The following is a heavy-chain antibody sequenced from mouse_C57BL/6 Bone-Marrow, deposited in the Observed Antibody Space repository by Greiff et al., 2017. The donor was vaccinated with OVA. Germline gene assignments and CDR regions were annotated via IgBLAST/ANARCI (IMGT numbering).Heavy chain of an antibody. D-gene: IGHD1-1*01. Sequence: EVQLQESGPGLAKPSQTLSLTCSVTGYSITSDYWNWIRKFPGNKLEYMGYISYSGSTYYNPSLKSRISITRDTSKNQYYLQLNTVTTEDTATYYCARCPYYGSSYWYFDVWGTGTTVTVSS. J-gene: IGHJ1*03. V-gene: IGHV3-8*01. CDR3: ARCPYYGSSYWYFDV. CDR2: ISYSGST. CDR1: GYSITSDY.